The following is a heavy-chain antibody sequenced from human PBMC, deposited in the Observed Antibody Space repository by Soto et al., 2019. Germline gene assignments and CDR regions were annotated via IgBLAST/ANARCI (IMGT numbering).Heavy chain of an antibody. D-gene: IGHD7-27*01. CDR1: GGSFSGYY. V-gene: IGHV4-34*01. CDR2: INHSGST. Sequence: PSETLSLTCAVYGGSFSGYYWSWIRQPPGKGLEWIGEINHSGSTNYNPSLKSRVTISVDTSKNQFSLKLSSVTAADTAVYYCARYPLTGDPYYFDYWGQGTLVTVSS. J-gene: IGHJ4*02. CDR3: ARYPLTGDPYYFDY.